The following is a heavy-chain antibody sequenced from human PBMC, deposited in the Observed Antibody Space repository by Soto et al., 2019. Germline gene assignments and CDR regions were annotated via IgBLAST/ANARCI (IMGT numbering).Heavy chain of an antibody. CDR2: IIPILGIA. CDR1: GGTFSSYT. V-gene: IGHV1-69*02. J-gene: IGHJ5*02. Sequence: QVQLVQSGAEVKKPGSSVKVSCKASGGTFSSYTISWVRQAPGQGLEWMGRIIPILGIANYAQKFQGRVTITADKSTSTAYMELSSLRSEDTAVYYCARSLSSEGCWFDPWGQGTLVTVSS. CDR3: ARSLSSEGCWFDP.